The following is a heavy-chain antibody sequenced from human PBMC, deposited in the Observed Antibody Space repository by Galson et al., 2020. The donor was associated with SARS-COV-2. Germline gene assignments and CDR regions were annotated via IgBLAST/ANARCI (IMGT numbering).Heavy chain of an antibody. Sequence: ASVQVSCKASGYIFIDYYMHWVRQAPGQGLEWMGRINPKRGGANYAQKFQGRVTMTRDTSIGTAYMELSRLRSDDTAVYYCARESYYDSSSYCDLWGRGTLVTVSS. CDR1: GYIFIDYY. CDR2: INPKRGGA. V-gene: IGHV1-2*06. J-gene: IGHJ2*01. D-gene: IGHD3-22*01. CDR3: ARESYYDSSSYCDL.